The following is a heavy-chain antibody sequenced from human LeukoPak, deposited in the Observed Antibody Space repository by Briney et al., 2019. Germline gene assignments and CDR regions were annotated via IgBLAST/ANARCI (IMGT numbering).Heavy chain of an antibody. J-gene: IGHJ4*02. CDR3: AREGSDCSGGSCYDY. V-gene: IGHV4-4*02. CDR2: IYHSGGT. D-gene: IGHD2-15*01. CDR1: GGSISSSNW. Sequence: KPSGTLSLTCAVSGGSISSSNWWSWVRQPPGKGLEWIGEIYHSGGTNYNPSLKSRVTISVDKSKNQFSLKLSSVTAADTAVYYCAREGSDCSGGSCYDYWGQGTLVTVSS.